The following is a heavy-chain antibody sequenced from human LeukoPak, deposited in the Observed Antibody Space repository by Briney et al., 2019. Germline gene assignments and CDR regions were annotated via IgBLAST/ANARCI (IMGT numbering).Heavy chain of an antibody. Sequence: PGGSLRLSCAASGFTFSSYSMNWVRQAPGKGLEWVSSISSSSSYIYYADSVKGRFTISRDNAKNSLYLQMNSLRAEDTAVYYCARGPTLGFWNYFDYWGQGTLVTVSS. V-gene: IGHV3-21*01. J-gene: IGHJ4*02. D-gene: IGHD3-3*01. CDR2: ISSSSSYI. CDR3: ARGPTLGFWNYFDY. CDR1: GFTFSSYS.